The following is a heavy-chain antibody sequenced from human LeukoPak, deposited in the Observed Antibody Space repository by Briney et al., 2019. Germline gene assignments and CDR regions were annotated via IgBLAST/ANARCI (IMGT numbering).Heavy chain of an antibody. Sequence: GGSLRLSCAASGFTFSSYAMSWARQAPGKGLEWVSALYGSGETTYYADSVKGRFTVSRDNSKNTLYLQMDGLRAGDTAVYYCAKMAGMTRQVYYMDVWGKGATVTVSS. D-gene: IGHD1-1*01. CDR1: GFTFSSYA. V-gene: IGHV3-23*01. CDR3: AKMAGMTRQVYYMDV. J-gene: IGHJ6*03. CDR2: LYGSGETT.